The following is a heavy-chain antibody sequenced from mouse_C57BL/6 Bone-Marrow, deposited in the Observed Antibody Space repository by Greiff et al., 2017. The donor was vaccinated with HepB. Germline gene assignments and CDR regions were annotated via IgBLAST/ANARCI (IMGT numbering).Heavy chain of an antibody. CDR2: ISYDGSN. Sequence: EVQLQESGPGLVKPSQSLSLTCSVTGYSITSGYYWNWIRQFPGNKLEWMGYISYDGSNNYNPSLKNRISITRDTSKNQFFLKLNSVTTEDTATYYCAKLITTVVAKFAYWGQGTLVTVSA. V-gene: IGHV3-6*01. CDR3: AKLITTVVAKFAY. J-gene: IGHJ3*01. CDR1: GYSITSGYY. D-gene: IGHD1-1*01.